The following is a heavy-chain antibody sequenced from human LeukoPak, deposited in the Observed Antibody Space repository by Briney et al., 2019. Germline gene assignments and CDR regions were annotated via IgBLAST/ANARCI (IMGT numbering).Heavy chain of an antibody. CDR2: INPSGGST. D-gene: IGHD1-14*01. V-gene: IGHV1-46*01. J-gene: IGHJ5*02. CDR1: GYTFTSYY. Sequence: ASVKVSCKASGYTFTSYYMHWVRQAPGQGLEWMGIINPSGGSTSYAQKFQGRVTMTGDMSTGTVYMELSSLRSEDTAVYYCARDIKRSRARWENLGFDPWGQGALVTVSS. CDR3: ARDIKRSRARWENLGFDP.